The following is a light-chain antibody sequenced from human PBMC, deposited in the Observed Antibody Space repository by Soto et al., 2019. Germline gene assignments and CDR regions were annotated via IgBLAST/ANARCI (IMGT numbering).Light chain of an antibody. CDR2: KNN. V-gene: IGLV1-47*01. Sequence: QSVLPQPPSASGTPGQRVTISCSGSRSNIGSSNVYWYQQLPGTAPKLLIYKNNQRPSGVPNRFSGSKSGTSASLAISGLRSEDEADYYCAAWDDSLSGAVFGGGTQLTVL. J-gene: IGLJ7*01. CDR3: AAWDDSLSGAV. CDR1: RSNIGSSN.